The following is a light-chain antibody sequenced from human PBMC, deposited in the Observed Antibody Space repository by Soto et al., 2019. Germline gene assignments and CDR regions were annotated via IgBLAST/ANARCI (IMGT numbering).Light chain of an antibody. V-gene: IGKV1-39*01. Sequence: DRVTITCRASQSISSYLNWYQQKPGKAPKLLIYAASSLQSGVPSRFSGSGSGTDFTLTIFSLPADGFPTCCTVPGFLIT. CDR2: AAS. J-gene: IGKJ5*01. CDR3: VPGFLIT. CDR1: QSISSY.